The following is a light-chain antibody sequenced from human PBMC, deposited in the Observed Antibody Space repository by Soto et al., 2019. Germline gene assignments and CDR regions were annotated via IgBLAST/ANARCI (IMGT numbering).Light chain of an antibody. CDR1: QSISSW. J-gene: IGKJ1*01. CDR2: DAS. V-gene: IGKV1-5*01. Sequence: DTQMTQFPSTLSASVGDRVTITCRASQSISSWLAWYQQKPGKAPKLLIYDASSLESGVPSRFSGSGSGTEFTLTISSLQPDDFATFYCQQYKSYPSTFGQGTKVDIK. CDR3: QQYKSYPST.